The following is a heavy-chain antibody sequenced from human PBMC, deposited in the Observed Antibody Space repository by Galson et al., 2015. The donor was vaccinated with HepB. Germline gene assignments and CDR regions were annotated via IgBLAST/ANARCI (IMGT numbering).Heavy chain of an antibody. V-gene: IGHV3-11*01. J-gene: IGHJ4*02. CDR1: GFTFSDYY. D-gene: IGHD3-3*01. CDR2: ISISGSTK. Sequence: SLRLSCAASGFTFSDYYLSWVRQAPGKGLAWVSYISISGSTKYYADSVKGRFTISRDNAKNSLYLQMNSLRVEDTAVYYCARASFTIFSVDIIREGLDFWGQGTLVTVSS. CDR3: ARASFTIFSVDIIREGLDF.